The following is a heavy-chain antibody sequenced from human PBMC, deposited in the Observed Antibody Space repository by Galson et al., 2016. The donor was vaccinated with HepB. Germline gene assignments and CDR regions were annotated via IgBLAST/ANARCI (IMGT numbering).Heavy chain of an antibody. J-gene: IGHJ6*02. CDR2: TYYRSKWFT. D-gene: IGHD5-18*01. V-gene: IGHV6-1*01. Sequence: CAISGDSVTSDITTWNWIRQSPSRGLEWLGRTYYRSKWFTDYAVSVEGRITINSDISRNQFSLQLDSVTPDDTAAYFCTRGYMQTGMNVWGQGPRSPSP. CDR3: TRGYMQTGMNV. CDR1: GDSVTSDITT.